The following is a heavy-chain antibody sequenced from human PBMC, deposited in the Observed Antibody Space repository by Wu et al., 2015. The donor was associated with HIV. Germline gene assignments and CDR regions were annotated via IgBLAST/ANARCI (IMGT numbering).Heavy chain of an antibody. CDR3: AREESYGSGSYFRL. J-gene: IGHJ4*02. Sequence: QVQLVQSGAEVKKPGAAVRVSCKTSGYTFSDYYIHWVRQVPGQGLQWMGWINPDSGSTHYAQKFQGRVTMTRGTSINTAYMDLSGLKSDDTAVYFCAREESYGSGSYFRLWGQGTLVTVSS. CDR1: GYTFSDYY. CDR2: INPDSGST. V-gene: IGHV1-2*02. D-gene: IGHD3-10*01.